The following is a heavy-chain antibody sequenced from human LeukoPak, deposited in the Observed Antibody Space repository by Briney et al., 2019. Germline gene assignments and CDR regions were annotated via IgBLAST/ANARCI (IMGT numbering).Heavy chain of an antibody. CDR1: GFTFSSYA. Sequence: GGALRLSCAAPGFTFSSYAMRWVRPAPGKGLEWFSAISGSGGSTYYADSVKGRFTISRDNSKNTLYLQMNSLRAEDTAVYYCAKGLSGPFDYWGHGTLVTVSS. D-gene: IGHD5-12*01. V-gene: IGHV3-23*01. J-gene: IGHJ4*01. CDR3: AKGLSGPFDY. CDR2: ISGSGGST.